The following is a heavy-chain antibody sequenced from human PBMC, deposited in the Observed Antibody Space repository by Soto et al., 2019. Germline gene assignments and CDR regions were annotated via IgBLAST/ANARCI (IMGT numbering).Heavy chain of an antibody. Sequence: SETLSLTCAVSGGSISSGGYSWSWIRQPPGKGLEWIGYIYHSGSTYYNPSLKNRVNISVDRSKNQFSLKLTSVTAADTAVYYCASQKLDVPAYFDSWGQGTLVTVS. D-gene: IGHD1-1*01. CDR3: ASQKLDVPAYFDS. CDR2: IYHSGST. J-gene: IGHJ4*02. V-gene: IGHV4-30-2*01. CDR1: GGSISSGGYS.